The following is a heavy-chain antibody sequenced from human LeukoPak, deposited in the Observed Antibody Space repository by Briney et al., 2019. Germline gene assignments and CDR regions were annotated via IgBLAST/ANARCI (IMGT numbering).Heavy chain of an antibody. J-gene: IGHJ3*02. CDR1: GFTFSSYS. V-gene: IGHV3-21*01. CDR3: ARNGWGSVYYLNPFNI. D-gene: IGHD3-22*01. CDR2: ISSSSSYI. Sequence: GGSLRLSCAASGFTFSSYSMNWVRQAPGKGLEWVSSISSSSSYIYYADSVKGRFTISRDNAKNSLYLQMNSLRAEDTAVYYCARNGWGSVYYLNPFNIWGQGTWSPSLQ.